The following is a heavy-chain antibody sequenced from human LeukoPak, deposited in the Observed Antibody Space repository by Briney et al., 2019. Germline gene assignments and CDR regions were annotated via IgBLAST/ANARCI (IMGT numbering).Heavy chain of an antibody. CDR1: GYTFTSYG. Sequence: ASVKVSCKASGYTFTSYGISWVRQAPGQGLEWMGWISAYNGNTNYAQKLQGRVTMTTDTSTSTAYMELRSLRSDDTAAYYCARDVGCSSTSCYTYYYYYMDVWGKGTTVTVSS. J-gene: IGHJ6*03. CDR2: ISAYNGNT. D-gene: IGHD2-2*02. V-gene: IGHV1-18*01. CDR3: ARDVGCSSTSCYTYYYYYMDV.